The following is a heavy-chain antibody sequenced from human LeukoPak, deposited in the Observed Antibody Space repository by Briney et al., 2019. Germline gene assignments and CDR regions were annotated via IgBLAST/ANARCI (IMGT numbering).Heavy chain of an antibody. D-gene: IGHD3-10*01. V-gene: IGHV3-30*03. CDR2: ISYDGSNK. CDR3: ARDVGSGSYLDY. J-gene: IGHJ4*02. Sequence: GGSLRLSCAASGITFGNNWMHWVRQAPGKGLEWVAVISYDGSNKYYADSVKGRFTISRDNSKNTLYLQMNSLRAEDTAVYYCARDVGSGSYLDYWGQGTLVTVSS. CDR1: GITFGNNW.